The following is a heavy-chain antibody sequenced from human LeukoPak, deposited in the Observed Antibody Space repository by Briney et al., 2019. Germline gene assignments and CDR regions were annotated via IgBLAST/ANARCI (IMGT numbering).Heavy chain of an antibody. Sequence: GGSLRLSCAASGFIFDDFTMHWVRQPPGGGLEWVSLITWDGYTTKYADSVKGRFTISRDNSKSSLYLQMNSLRREDTAFYYCVKERATVINPLAFDNWGQGTLVTVSS. V-gene: IGHV3-43*01. CDR3: VKERATVINPLAFDN. J-gene: IGHJ4*02. D-gene: IGHD2/OR15-2a*01. CDR1: GFIFDDFT. CDR2: ITWDGYTT.